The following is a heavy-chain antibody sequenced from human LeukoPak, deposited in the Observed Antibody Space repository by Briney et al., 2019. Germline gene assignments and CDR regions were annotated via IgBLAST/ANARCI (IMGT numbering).Heavy chain of an antibody. V-gene: IGHV3-23*01. CDR2: ISGSGGST. CDR1: GLTFSSYA. D-gene: IGHD4-17*01. J-gene: IGHJ4*02. Sequence: GGSLRLSCAASGLTFSSYAMSWVRQAPGKGLEWVLAISGSGGSTYYADSVKGRFTISRDNSKNTLYLQMNSLRAEDTAVYYCAPLGVTTWLDYWGQGTLVTVSS. CDR3: APLGVTTWLDY.